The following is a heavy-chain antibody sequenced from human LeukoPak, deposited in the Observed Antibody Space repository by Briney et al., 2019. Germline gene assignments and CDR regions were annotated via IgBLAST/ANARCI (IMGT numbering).Heavy chain of an antibody. J-gene: IGHJ4*02. V-gene: IGHV3-7*02. CDR1: GFTFSNYW. Sequence: PGGSLRLCCAAPGFTFSNYWMSWVRQAPGKGLEWVANIKQDGSEKYYVDSVKGRFTIPRDNAKNSLYLQMNSLRAEDTAVYYCAKSGLELDYWGQGTLVTVSS. D-gene: IGHD1-1*01. CDR3: AKSGLELDY. CDR2: IKQDGSEK.